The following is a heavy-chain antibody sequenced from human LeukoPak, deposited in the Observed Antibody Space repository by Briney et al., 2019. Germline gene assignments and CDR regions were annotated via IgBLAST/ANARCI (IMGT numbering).Heavy chain of an antibody. CDR2: ISSSGSTI. J-gene: IGHJ4*02. D-gene: IGHD6-13*01. CDR1: EFAFSNYV. Sequence: GESLRLSCAASEFAFSNYVMSWIRQAPGKGLEWVSYISSSGSTIYYADSVKGRFTISRDNSKNSLYLQMNSLRAEDTAFYYCAKDAVSSSSWYVDYWGQGTLVTVSS. CDR3: AKDAVSSSSWYVDY. V-gene: IGHV3-11*01.